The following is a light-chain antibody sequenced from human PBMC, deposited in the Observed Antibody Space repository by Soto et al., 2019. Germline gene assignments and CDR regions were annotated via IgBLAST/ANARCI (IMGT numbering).Light chain of an antibody. CDR1: QSVSIW. J-gene: IGKJ1*01. CDR2: KSS. CDR3: PQFNTSPWT. V-gene: IGKV1-5*03. Sequence: DIQMTQSPSTLSASEGNRVTISCRASQSVSIWLAWYQQKPGRAPKLLIYKSSILESGVPSRFSGSGSGTEFTLTISSLQPDDFATYYCPQFNTSPWTFGQGTKVDIK.